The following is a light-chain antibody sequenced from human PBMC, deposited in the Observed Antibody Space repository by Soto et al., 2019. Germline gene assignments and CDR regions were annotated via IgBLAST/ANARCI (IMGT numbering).Light chain of an antibody. CDR3: QSYDSSLSGYV. V-gene: IGLV1-40*01. CDR1: GSNIGAPYD. J-gene: IGLJ1*01. Sequence: QSVLTQPPSLSGAPGQRGTISCTGSGSNIGAPYDVHWYQHLPGTAPKLLIYGSTNRPSGVPGRFSGSKSVTSASLAITGLQAEDEADYYCQSYDSSLSGYVFGAGTKLTVL. CDR2: GST.